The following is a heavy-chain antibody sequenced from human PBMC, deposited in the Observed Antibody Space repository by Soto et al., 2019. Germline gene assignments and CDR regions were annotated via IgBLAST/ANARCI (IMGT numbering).Heavy chain of an antibody. CDR3: ARGIGYCSSTSCPMDHYSYSYYGMDV. J-gene: IGHJ6*02. V-gene: IGHV1-69*13. CDR2: IIPIFGTA. CDR1: GGTFSSYA. Sequence: GASVKVSCKASGGTFSSYAISWVRQAPGQGLEWMGGIIPIFGTANYAQKFQGRVTITADESTSTACMELSSLRSEDTAVYYCARGIGYCSSTSCPMDHYSYSYYGMDVWGQGTRSPSP. D-gene: IGHD2-2*01.